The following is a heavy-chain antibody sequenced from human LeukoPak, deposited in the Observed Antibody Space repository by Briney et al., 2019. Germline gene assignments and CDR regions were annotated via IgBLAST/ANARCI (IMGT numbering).Heavy chain of an antibody. CDR3: AREGAIPGIDP. CDR2: ISYSGRI. J-gene: IGHJ5*02. CDR1: GYSITSGFS. V-gene: IGHV4-38-2*02. Sequence: SETLSLTCAVFGYSITSGFSWGWIRQPPGKILEWIATISYSGRIDYNPSLKSRVTISSDTSKNQFSLRLTSLTAADTAMYYCAREGAIPGIDPWGQGTLVTVSS. D-gene: IGHD2-21*01.